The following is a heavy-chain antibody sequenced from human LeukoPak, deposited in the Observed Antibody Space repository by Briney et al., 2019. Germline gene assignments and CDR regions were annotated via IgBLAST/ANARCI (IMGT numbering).Heavy chain of an antibody. CDR1: GFTFSSYG. J-gene: IGHJ4*02. CDR3: ARDRSTTHFDY. Sequence: PGRSLRLSCAASGFTFSSYGMHWVRQAPGKGLEWVAMIWYDGGNTYYADSVKGRFTISRDNSKNTLFLQMDSLRAEDTAVYYCARDRSTTHFDYWGQGTLVTVSS. V-gene: IGHV3-33*01. CDR2: IWYDGGNT. D-gene: IGHD5/OR15-5a*01.